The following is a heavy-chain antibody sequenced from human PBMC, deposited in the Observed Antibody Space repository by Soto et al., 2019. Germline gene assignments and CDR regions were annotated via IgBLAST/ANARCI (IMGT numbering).Heavy chain of an antibody. CDR3: AKDGSGHPYYSDK. CDR2: VYHSGTT. Sequence: LSITCVVSGASITSNNWWSWVRQPPGKGLEWVGEVYHSGTTNYNPSLKSRVTLSGDKSKNQFSLKVTSITAADTAVYYCAKDGSGHPYYSDKWGKGTLVTFS. J-gene: IGHJ4*02. V-gene: IGHV4-4*02. CDR1: GASITSNNW. D-gene: IGHD3-3*01.